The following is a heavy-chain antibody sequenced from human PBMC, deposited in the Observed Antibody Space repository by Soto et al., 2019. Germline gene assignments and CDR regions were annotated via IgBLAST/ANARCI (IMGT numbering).Heavy chain of an antibody. CDR3: AKGEAMVTAVDAFDI. CDR1: GSTFSTYA. CDR2: IIPIFGRT. V-gene: IGHV1-69*06. Sequence: QVQLVQSGAEVKKPGSSVQVSCKASGSTFSTYAISWVRQAPGQGLEWMGGIIPIFGRTTYAQKFQGRVTINADKSTTTAYMELSGLRSKDTALYYCAKGEAMVTAVDAFDIWGQGTIVTVSS. J-gene: IGHJ3*02. D-gene: IGHD2-21*02.